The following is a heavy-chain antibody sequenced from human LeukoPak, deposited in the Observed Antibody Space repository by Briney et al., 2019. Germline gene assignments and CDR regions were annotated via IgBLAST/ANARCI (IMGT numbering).Heavy chain of an antibody. D-gene: IGHD3-10*01. CDR3: TTGIDRGVVYDY. CDR2: IKSKADGETT. CDR1: GFTFRNAW. Sequence: GGSLRLSCAASGFTFRNAWMNWVRQAPGKGLEWVGRIKSKADGETTDYTAPVKGRFTISRDDSKNTLYLQMNSLKTEDTAVYYCTTGIDRGVVYDYWGQGTLVTVPS. J-gene: IGHJ4*02. V-gene: IGHV3-15*01.